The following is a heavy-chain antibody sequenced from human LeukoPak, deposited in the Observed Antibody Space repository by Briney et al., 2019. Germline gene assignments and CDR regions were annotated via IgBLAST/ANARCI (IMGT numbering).Heavy chain of an antibody. CDR3: ARGGGRYGDYAY. D-gene: IGHD4-17*01. CDR1: GFTFSSYG. Sequence: GGSLRLSCAASGFTFSSYGMHWVRQAPGKGLEWVAVIWYGGSNKYYADSVKGRFTISRDNSKNTLYLQMNSLRAEDTAVYYCARGGGRYGDYAYWGQGTLVTVSS. V-gene: IGHV3-33*08. CDR2: IWYGGSNK. J-gene: IGHJ4*02.